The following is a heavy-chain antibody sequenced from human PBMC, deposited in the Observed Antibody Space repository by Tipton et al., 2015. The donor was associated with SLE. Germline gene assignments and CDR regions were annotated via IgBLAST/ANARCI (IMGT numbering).Heavy chain of an antibody. Sequence: TLSLTCTVSGAPIGSGSHFWTWIRQLAGKGPEYVGRIHTTGSTNYNPSLRSRVTMAVDTSKNQFSLKVTSVTASDTAVYYCARDTGNPPNYFDYWGQGILVTVSS. V-gene: IGHV4-61*02. D-gene: IGHD2/OR15-2a*01. CDR3: ARDTGNPPNYFDY. CDR1: GAPIGSGSHF. CDR2: IHTTGST. J-gene: IGHJ4*02.